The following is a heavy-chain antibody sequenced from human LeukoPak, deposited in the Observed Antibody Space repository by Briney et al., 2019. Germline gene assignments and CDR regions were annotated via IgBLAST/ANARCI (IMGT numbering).Heavy chain of an antibody. J-gene: IGHJ5*02. CDR3: ARGLKYSSSSNWFDP. V-gene: IGHV4-59*01. CDR2: IYYSGST. Sequence: PSETLSLICTVSGGSISSYYWSWIRQPPGKGLEWIGYIYYSGSTNYNPSLKSRVTISVDTSKNQFSLKLSSVTAADTAVYYCARGLKYSSSSNWFDPWGQGTLVTVSS. D-gene: IGHD6-6*01. CDR1: GGSISSYY.